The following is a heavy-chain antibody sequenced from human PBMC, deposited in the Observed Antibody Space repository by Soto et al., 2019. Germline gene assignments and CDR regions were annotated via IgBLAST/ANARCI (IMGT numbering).Heavy chain of an antibody. Sequence: PGESLKISCKGSGYSFTSYWIGWVRQMPGKGLEWMGIIYPGDSDTRYSPSFQGQVTISADKSISTAYLQWSSLKASDTAMYYCARRGSSGWYVPYYCGMDVWGQGTTVTVSS. CDR3: ARRGSSGWYVPYYCGMDV. CDR1: GYSFTSYW. CDR2: IYPGDSDT. V-gene: IGHV5-51*01. D-gene: IGHD6-19*01. J-gene: IGHJ6*02.